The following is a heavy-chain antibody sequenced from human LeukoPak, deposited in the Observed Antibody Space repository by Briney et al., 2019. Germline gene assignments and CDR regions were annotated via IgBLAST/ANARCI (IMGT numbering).Heavy chain of an antibody. D-gene: IGHD6-25*01. V-gene: IGHV4-34*01. CDR2: INHSGST. Sequence: PSETLSLTCAVYGGSFSGYYWSWIRQPPGKGLEWIGEINHSGSTNYNPSLKSRVTISVDTSKNQFSLKLSSVTAADTAVYYCARNTSGSVEYYGMDVWGQGTTVTVS. CDR3: ARNTSGSVEYYGMDV. J-gene: IGHJ6*02. CDR1: GGSFSGYY.